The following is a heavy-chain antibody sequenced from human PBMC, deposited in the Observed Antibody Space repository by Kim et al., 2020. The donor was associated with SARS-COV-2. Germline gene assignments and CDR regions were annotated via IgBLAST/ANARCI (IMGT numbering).Heavy chain of an antibody. CDR3: ARDDGNRVVDY. J-gene: IGHJ4*02. CDR2: MKEDGGES. CDR1: GFSFSSYG. Sequence: GGSLRLSCAASGFSFSSYGMSWVRQAPGKGLEWVANMKEDGGESYYVDSVKGRFTISRDNAKNSLYLQMGSLRVEDTAVYYCARDDGNRVVDYWGQGTLVTVSS. D-gene: IGHD2-15*01. V-gene: IGHV3-7*01.